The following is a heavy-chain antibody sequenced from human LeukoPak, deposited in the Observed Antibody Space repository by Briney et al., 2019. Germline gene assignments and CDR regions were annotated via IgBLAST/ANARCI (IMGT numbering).Heavy chain of an antibody. CDR2: IYYSGSI. Sequence: SETLSLTCTVSGGSIRSDYWSWVRQPPGKGLEWIGNIYYSGSIYYNPSLKSRVTISVDTSKSQFSLKLSSVTAADTAVYYCAGERYSFGSLDYWGQGALVTVSS. D-gene: IGHD5-18*01. CDR1: GGSIRSDY. CDR3: AGERYSFGSLDY. J-gene: IGHJ4*02. V-gene: IGHV4-59*04.